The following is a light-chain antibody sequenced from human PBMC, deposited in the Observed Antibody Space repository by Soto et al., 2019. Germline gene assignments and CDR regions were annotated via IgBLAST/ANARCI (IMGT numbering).Light chain of an antibody. J-gene: IGLJ1*01. CDR3: CSYAGSYTYV. V-gene: IGLV2-11*01. CDR2: DVS. CDR1: SSDVGGYSY. Sequence: QSVLTQPRSVPGSPGQSVTISCTGTSSDVGGYSYVSWYQQHPGKAPKLMIYDVSKRPSGVPDRFSGSKSGNTASLTISGLQAEDEADYYCCSYAGSYTYVFGTGTKVTVL.